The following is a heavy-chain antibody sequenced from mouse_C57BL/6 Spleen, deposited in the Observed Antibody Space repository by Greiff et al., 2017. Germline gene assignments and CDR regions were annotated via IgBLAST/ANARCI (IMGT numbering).Heavy chain of an antibody. V-gene: IGHV5-4*03. CDR1: GFTFSSYA. CDR3: ARGDGFAY. CDR2: ISDGGSYT. Sequence: DVKLVESGGGLVKPGGSLKLSCAASGFTFSSYAMSWVRQTPEKRLEWVATISDGGSYTYYPDNVKGRFTISRDNAKNNLYLQMSHLKSEDTAMYYCARGDGFAYWGQGTLVTVSA. J-gene: IGHJ3*01.